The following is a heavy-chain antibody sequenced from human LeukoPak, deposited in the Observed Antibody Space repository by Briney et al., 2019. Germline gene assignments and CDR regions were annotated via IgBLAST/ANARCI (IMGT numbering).Heavy chain of an antibody. Sequence: GGSLSLSCAASGFTFSDYWMSWVRQAPGKGLEWVANIKQDGSEKYYVDSVKGRFTISRDNAKNSLYLQMDSLRADDTAVYYCASLGFRFSWNDGVSAVYWGQGTLVTVSS. CDR1: GFTFSDYW. D-gene: IGHD1-1*01. J-gene: IGHJ4*02. CDR2: IKQDGSEK. CDR3: ASLGFRFSWNDGVSAVY. V-gene: IGHV3-7*01.